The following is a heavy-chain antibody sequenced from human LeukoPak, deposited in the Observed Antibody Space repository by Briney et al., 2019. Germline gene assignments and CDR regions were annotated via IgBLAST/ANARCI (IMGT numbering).Heavy chain of an antibody. CDR3: ARGPGFPRDY. CDR2: ITWNSRKI. J-gene: IGHJ4*02. V-gene: IGHV3-9*01. Sequence: PGRSLRLSCVGSGFIFEDHTMHWVRQRPGKGLEWVSGITWNSRKIAYADSVKGRFTISRDNAENSLYLHMDSLTKEDTAFYYCARGPGFPRDYWGQGTLVIVSS. CDR1: GFIFEDHT.